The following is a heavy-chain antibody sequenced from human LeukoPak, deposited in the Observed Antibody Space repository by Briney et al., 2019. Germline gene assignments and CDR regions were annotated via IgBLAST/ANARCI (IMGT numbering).Heavy chain of an antibody. Sequence: RSSVKVSCKASGGTFSSYAISWVRQAPGQGLEWMGGIIPIFGTANYAQKFQGRVTITSDESTSTAYMALSRLRSEDTVVYYCARVLDYYYYMDVWGKGTTVTVS. CDR3: ARVLDYYYYMDV. V-gene: IGHV1-69*01. CDR2: IIPIFGTA. J-gene: IGHJ6*03. CDR1: GGTFSSYA. D-gene: IGHD3-3*01.